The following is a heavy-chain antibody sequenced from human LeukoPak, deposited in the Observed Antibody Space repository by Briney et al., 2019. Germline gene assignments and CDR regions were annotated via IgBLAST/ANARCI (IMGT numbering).Heavy chain of an antibody. D-gene: IGHD3-22*01. J-gene: IGHJ4*02. CDR1: GFTFNSYS. V-gene: IGHV3-30*18. CDR2: ISYDGSNK. Sequence: GRSLRLSCAASGFTFNSYSMYWVRQVPGRGLEWVAVISYDGSNKYYADSVKGRFTISRDNSKNTLYLQMNSLRAEDTAVYYCAKVPYTYYYDSSGYSDYFDYWGQGTLVTVSS. CDR3: AKVPYTYYYDSSGYSDYFDY.